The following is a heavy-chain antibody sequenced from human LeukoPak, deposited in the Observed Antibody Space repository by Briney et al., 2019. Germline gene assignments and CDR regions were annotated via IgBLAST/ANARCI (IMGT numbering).Heavy chain of an antibody. CDR3: ARGNYDSSGYLSSDY. D-gene: IGHD3-22*01. Sequence: GGSLRLSCAASGFTLSSNYMSWVRQAPGKGLEWVSVIYSGGSTYYADSVKGRFTISRDNSKNMLYLQMNSLRAEDTAVYYCARGNYDSSGYLSSDYWGQGTLVTVSS. J-gene: IGHJ4*02. V-gene: IGHV3-53*01. CDR2: IYSGGST. CDR1: GFTLSSNY.